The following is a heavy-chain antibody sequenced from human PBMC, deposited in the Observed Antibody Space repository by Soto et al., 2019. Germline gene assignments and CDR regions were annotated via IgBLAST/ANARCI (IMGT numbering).Heavy chain of an antibody. CDR1: GGSISSSNYY. CDR2: IYFSGST. CDR3: ARSEYISRSRNWFDY. J-gene: IGHJ4*02. D-gene: IGHD6-13*01. Sequence: SETLSLTCTVSGGSISSSNYYWSWIRQPPGKGLEWIGYIYFSGSTYYNPSLKSRFTISLDTSKNQFSLKLSSVTAADTAIYYCARSEYISRSRNWFDYWGQGTLVTVSS. V-gene: IGHV4-30-4*01.